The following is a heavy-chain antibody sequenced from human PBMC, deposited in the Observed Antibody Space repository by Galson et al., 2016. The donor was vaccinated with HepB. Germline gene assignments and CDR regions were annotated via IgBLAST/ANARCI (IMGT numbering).Heavy chain of an antibody. Sequence: SLRLSCAASGFTFSSHAMNWVRQAPGKGLEWVSYISSSSSYIYYADAVKGRFIISRDNAKNTLFLQMNSLGVEDTAVYYCAKLDCGRDCPRDDWGQGTQVTVS. CDR3: AKLDCGRDCPRDD. CDR1: GFTFSSHA. CDR2: ISSSSSYI. D-gene: IGHD2-21*02. V-gene: IGHV3-21*01. J-gene: IGHJ4*02.